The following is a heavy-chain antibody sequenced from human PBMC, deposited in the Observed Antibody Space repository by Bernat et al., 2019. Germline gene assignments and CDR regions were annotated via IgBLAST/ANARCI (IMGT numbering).Heavy chain of an antibody. CDR2: INSDGSST. D-gene: IGHD4-17*01. CDR3: ASGGYGDYEMAFDI. CDR1: GFTFSSYW. Sequence: EVQLVESGGGLVQPGGSLRLSCAASGFTFSSYWMHWVRQAPGKGLVWVSRINSDGSSTSYADSVKGRFTISRDNAKNSLYLQMNSLRAEDTAVYYCASGGYGDYEMAFDIWGQGTMVTVSS. V-gene: IGHV3-74*01. J-gene: IGHJ3*02.